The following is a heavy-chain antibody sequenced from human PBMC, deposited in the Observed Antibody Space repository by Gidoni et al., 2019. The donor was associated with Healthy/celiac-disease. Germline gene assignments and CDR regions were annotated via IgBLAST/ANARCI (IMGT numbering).Heavy chain of an antibody. V-gene: IGHV3-33*01. Sequence: QVQLVESGGGVVQPGSSLRLSCAPSGFTFSSYGMHWVRQAPGKGLEWVAVIWYDGSNKYYADAVKGRFTISRDNSKNTLYLQMNSLRAEDTAVYYCARDLSGYYSPLDYWGQGTLVTVSS. J-gene: IGHJ4*02. CDR1: GFTFSSYG. CDR2: IWYDGSNK. CDR3: ARDLSGYYSPLDY. D-gene: IGHD3-22*01.